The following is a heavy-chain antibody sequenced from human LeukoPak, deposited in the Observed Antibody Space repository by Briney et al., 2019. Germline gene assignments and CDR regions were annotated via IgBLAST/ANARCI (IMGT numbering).Heavy chain of an antibody. CDR3: AREDYEAFDI. Sequence: GGSLRLSCAASGFTFSTYSMNWVRQAPRKGLEWVSSIGPSSSSIYYADSLKGRFTISRDNAKNSLYLQMNTLRVDDTAVYYCAREDYEAFDIWGQGTMVTVSS. D-gene: IGHD4-17*01. J-gene: IGHJ3*02. CDR2: IGPSSSSI. CDR1: GFTFSTYS. V-gene: IGHV3-21*01.